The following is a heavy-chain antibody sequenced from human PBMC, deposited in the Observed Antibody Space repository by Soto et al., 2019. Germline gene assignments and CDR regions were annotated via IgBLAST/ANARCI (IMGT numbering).Heavy chain of an antibody. CDR2: ISGYNDNT. D-gene: IGHD6-13*01. V-gene: IGHV1-18*01. CDR3: VRDSSSWFYYYYGMDV. J-gene: IGHJ6*02. CDR1: GYIFTNFG. Sequence: QVQLKQSGPEVRKPGASVRVSCKASGYIFTNFGISWVRQAPGQGLEWMGWISGYNDNTHYAQKLQGRVSMTADPSTGTAYMDLRSLRSDATAIYYCVRDSSSWFYYYYGMDVWGQGTTVTVSS.